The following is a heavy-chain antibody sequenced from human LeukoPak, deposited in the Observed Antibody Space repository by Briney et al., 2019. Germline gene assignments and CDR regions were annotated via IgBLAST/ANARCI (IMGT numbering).Heavy chain of an antibody. V-gene: IGHV4-4*07. D-gene: IGHD2-15*01. CDR3: ARGRYCSADICTGGDSFDI. J-gene: IGHJ3*02. CDR1: GGSISNYY. Sequence: SETLSLTSTVSGGSISNYYWSWIRQPAGKGLEWIGRKYARGSSNYNPPVQSRVTMSVDTSKNQFSLKLRSVTAADTAVYYCARGRYCSADICTGGDSFDIWGQGTMVSVSP. CDR2: KYARGSS.